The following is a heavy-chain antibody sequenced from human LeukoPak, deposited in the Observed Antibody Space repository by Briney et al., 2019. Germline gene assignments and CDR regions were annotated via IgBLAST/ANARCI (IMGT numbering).Heavy chain of an antibody. CDR1: GGSVSDYY. V-gene: IGHV4-59*02. CDR3: ASRKLGNDY. D-gene: IGHD7-27*01. Sequence: SETLSLTCTISGGSVSDYYWSWIRQSPGKGPEWIGYIYYTGSTTYNPSLKSRVTISADTSKNQFSLKLSSMTAADTAVYYCASRKLGNDYWGQGTLVTVSS. CDR2: IYYTGST. J-gene: IGHJ4*02.